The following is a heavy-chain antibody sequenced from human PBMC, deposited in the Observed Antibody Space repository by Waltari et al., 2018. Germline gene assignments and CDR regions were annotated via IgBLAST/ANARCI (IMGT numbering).Heavy chain of an antibody. Sequence: QVQLQESGPGLVKPSETLSLTCAVSGYSISSGYYWGWIRQPPGKGLEWIGSIYHSGSTYYTPSLKSRVTISVDTSKNQFSLKLSSVTAADTAVYYCARGSPPHVRAAGVDYWGQGTLVTVSS. CDR2: IYHSGST. J-gene: IGHJ4*02. CDR3: ARGSPPHVRAAGVDY. CDR1: GYSISSGYY. V-gene: IGHV4-38-2*01. D-gene: IGHD6-19*01.